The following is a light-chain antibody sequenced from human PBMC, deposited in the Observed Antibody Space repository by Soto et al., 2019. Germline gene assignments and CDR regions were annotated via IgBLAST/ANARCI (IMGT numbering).Light chain of an antibody. Sequence: DIVMTQSPLSLPVTPGEPASISCRSSQSLLHSNGYSYMDWYLQKPGQSPQLLIYLGSTRASGVPDRFSGSGSGTDFTLKISRVEAEDVGVYYCMQGLQTPTFGQGTRLEI. J-gene: IGKJ5*01. CDR3: MQGLQTPT. CDR1: QSLLHSNGYSY. V-gene: IGKV2-28*01. CDR2: LGS.